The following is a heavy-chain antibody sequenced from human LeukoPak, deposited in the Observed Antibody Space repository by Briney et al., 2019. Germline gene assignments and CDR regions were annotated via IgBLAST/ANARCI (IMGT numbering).Heavy chain of an antibody. CDR1: GGSISSSSYY. D-gene: IGHD2-15*01. CDR2: VFYTGKT. CDR3: ARRRIGYCSGGSCYIRGRWFDP. J-gene: IGHJ5*02. V-gene: IGHV4-39*01. Sequence: SETLSLTCTVSGGSISSSSYYWHWIRQPPGKGPEWVGSVFYTGKTSYNPSLESRLTISVDKSKNQFSLKLSSVTAADTAVYYCARRRIGYCSGGSCYIRGRWFDPWGQGTLVTVSS.